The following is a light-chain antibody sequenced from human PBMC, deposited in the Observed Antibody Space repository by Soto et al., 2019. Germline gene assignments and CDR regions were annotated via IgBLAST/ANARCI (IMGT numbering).Light chain of an antibody. Sequence: EIVMTQSPATLSVSPGERATLSCRASQSVSSNLAWYQQKPGQAPRLLIYGASTRATGIPARFSGSGSGTELTLNISRLQPEDFAVYYCQQYNNWPPITVGQGTRLEI. J-gene: IGKJ5*01. CDR1: QSVSSN. V-gene: IGKV3-15*01. CDR3: QQYNNWPPIT. CDR2: GAS.